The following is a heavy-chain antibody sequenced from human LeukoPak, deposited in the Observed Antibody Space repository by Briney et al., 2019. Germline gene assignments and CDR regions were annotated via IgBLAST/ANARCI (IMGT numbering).Heavy chain of an antibody. CDR3: AKDPTYYYGSGSYDY. V-gene: IGHV3-48*01. D-gene: IGHD3-10*01. CDR2: ISSSSSTI. CDR1: GFTFRSYS. Sequence: GGSLRLSCAASGFTFRSYSMNWVRQAPGKGLEWVSYISSSSSTIYYADSVKGRFTISRDNAKNSLYLQMNSLRAEDTALYYCAKDPTYYYGSGSYDYWGQGTLVTVSS. J-gene: IGHJ4*02.